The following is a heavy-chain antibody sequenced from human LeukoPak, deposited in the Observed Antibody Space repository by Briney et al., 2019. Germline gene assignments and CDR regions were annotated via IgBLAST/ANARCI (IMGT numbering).Heavy chain of an antibody. V-gene: IGHV3-7*03. CDR1: GFTFSNYW. J-gene: IGHJ3*01. Sequence: GGSLRLSCAASGFTFSNYWINWVRQAPGKGLEWVANIKQDGSEKYYVDSVKGRFTISRDNAKNSLYLQINSLRAEDTAVYYCARSSYSSSSSVWGQGTMVTVSS. CDR3: ARSSYSSSSSV. D-gene: IGHD6-6*01. CDR2: IKQDGSEK.